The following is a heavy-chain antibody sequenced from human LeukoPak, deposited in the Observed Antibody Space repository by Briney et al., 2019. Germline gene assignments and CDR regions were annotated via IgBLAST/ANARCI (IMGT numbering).Heavy chain of an antibody. J-gene: IGHJ4*02. D-gene: IGHD3-9*01. CDR1: GGTFSSYA. Sequence: SVKVSCKASGGTFSSYAISWVRQAPGQGLEWMGGIIPIFGTANYAQKFQGRVTITADKSTSTAYMELSSLRSEDTAAYYCARENNDIWPGYYRLRAFDYGGKGTLVTFSS. V-gene: IGHV1-69*06. CDR2: IIPIFGTA. CDR3: ARENNDIWPGYYRLRAFDY.